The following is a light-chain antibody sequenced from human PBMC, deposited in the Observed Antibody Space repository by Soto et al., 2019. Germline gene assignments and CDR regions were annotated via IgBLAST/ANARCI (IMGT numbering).Light chain of an antibody. J-gene: IGKJ5*01. V-gene: IGKV3-20*01. CDR1: QSVSSSY. Sequence: EIVLTQSPGTLSLSPGERATLSCRASQSVSSSYLAWYQQKPGQAPRLLIYAASSRATGIPDRFSGSGSGTDFTLTISRLEPEDFAVYYCQQYGSSLFTFGKGTRLEIK. CDR2: AAS. CDR3: QQYGSSLFT.